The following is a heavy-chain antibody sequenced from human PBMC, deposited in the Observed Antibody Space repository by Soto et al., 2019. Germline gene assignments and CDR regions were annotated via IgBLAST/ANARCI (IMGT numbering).Heavy chain of an antibody. CDR1: GFTFSSYA. Sequence: GGSLRLSCAASGFTFSSYAMSWVRQAPGKGLEWVSSISGSGLTTYYADSVKGRFSISRDNSKNTLYVQVNSLRSADTAVYYCARGYYYDSSGPVYYFDYWGQGTLVTVSS. CDR3: ARGYYYDSSGPVYYFDY. D-gene: IGHD3-22*01. V-gene: IGHV3-23*01. CDR2: ISGSGLTT. J-gene: IGHJ4*02.